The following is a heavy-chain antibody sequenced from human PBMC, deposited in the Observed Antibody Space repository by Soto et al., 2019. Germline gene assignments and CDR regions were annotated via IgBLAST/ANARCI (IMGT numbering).Heavy chain of an antibody. CDR3: AADLTYSGYSSSWYKSEYYYGMDV. V-gene: IGHV1-58*01. J-gene: IGHJ6*02. D-gene: IGHD6-13*01. CDR2: IVVGSGNT. Sequence: ASVKVSCKASGFTFTSSAVQWVRQARGQRLEWIGWIVVGSGNTNYAQKFQERVTITRDMSTSTAYMELSSLRSEDTAVYYCAADLTYSGYSSSWYKSEYYYGMDVWGQGTTVTVS. CDR1: GFTFTSSA.